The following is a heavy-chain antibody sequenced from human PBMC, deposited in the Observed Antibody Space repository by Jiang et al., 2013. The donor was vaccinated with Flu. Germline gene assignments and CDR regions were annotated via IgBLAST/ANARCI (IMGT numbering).Heavy chain of an antibody. V-gene: IGHV4-59*01. CDR2: ISYSGTT. Sequence: GPGLVKPSETLSLTCTVSNGSIGGYYWSWIRQPPGKGLEWIGYISYSGTTTYNPSLRSRVIISVDMSKNQFSLRLSSVTTADTAIYYCARVKTYCGGDCYPGNWFDPWGQGTLVTVSS. CDR1: NGSIGGYY. CDR3: ARVKTYCGGDCYPGNWFDP. J-gene: IGHJ5*02. D-gene: IGHD2-21*02.